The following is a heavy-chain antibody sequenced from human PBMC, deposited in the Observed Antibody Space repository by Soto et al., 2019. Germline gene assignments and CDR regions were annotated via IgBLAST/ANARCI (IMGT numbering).Heavy chain of an antibody. J-gene: IGHJ3*02. V-gene: IGHV4-31*03. CDR2: IYYSGST. Sequence: QVQLQESGPGLVKPSQTLSLTCTVSGGSISSGGYYWNWIRQHPGKGLEWIEYIYYSGSTYYNPSLKSRVTISVDTSKNQFSLKLSSVTAADTAVYYCAKERRGGTYYYLSGSRRDAFDIWGQGTKVTVSA. CDR3: AKERRGGTYYYLSGSRRDAFDI. CDR1: GGSISSGGYY. D-gene: IGHD3-10*01.